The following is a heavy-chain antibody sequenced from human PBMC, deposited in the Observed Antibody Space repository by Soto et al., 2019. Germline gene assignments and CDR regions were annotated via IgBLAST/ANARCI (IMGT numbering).Heavy chain of an antibody. V-gene: IGHV4-59*01. CDR3: ARDRGYSNWFDP. D-gene: IGHD5-18*01. Sequence: TSETLSLTCTVSGGSISPYYWSWIRQPPGKGLEWIGYIYYSGSTNYNPSLQSRVTISVDASKNQFSLKLSSVTAADTAVYYCARDRGYSNWFDPWGQGTLVTVSS. CDR1: GGSISPYY. CDR2: IYYSGST. J-gene: IGHJ5*02.